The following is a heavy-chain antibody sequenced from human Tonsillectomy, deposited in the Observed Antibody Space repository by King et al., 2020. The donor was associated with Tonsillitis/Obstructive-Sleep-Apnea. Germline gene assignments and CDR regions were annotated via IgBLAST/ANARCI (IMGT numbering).Heavy chain of an antibody. J-gene: IGHJ6*03. V-gene: IGHV3-33*01. CDR2: IWYDGSNK. D-gene: IGHD4-23*01. CDR1: GFTFSSYG. CDR3: ARPVGKISDRPYYDMDV. Sequence: QLVQSGGGVVQPGRSLRLSCAASGFTFSSYGMHWVRQAPGEGLEWVAVIWYDGSNKYHSDSVKGRFTISRDNSKNTLYLEMNSLRAEDTAVYYCARPVGKISDRPYYDMDVWGKGTTVTVSS.